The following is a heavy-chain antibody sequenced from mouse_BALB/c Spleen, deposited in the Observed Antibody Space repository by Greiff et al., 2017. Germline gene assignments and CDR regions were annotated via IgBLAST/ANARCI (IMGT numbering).Heavy chain of an antibody. D-gene: IGHD2-4*01. Sequence: LVKTGASVKISCKASGYSFTGYYMHWVKQSHGKSLEWIGYISCYNGATSYNQKFKGKATFTVDTSSSTAYMQFNSLTSEDSAVYYCTRSVYDYPYYAMDYWGQGTSVTVSS. J-gene: IGHJ4*01. CDR2: ISCYNGAT. V-gene: IGHV1S34*01. CDR3: TRSVYDYPYYAMDY. CDR1: GYSFTGYY.